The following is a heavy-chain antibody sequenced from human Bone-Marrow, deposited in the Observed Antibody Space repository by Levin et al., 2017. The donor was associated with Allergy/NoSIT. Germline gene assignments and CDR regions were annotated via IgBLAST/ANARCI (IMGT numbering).Heavy chain of an antibody. CDR1: GFTYENYA. V-gene: IGHV3-9*01. Sequence: GGSLRLSCVASGFTYENYAMHWVRQRPGKGLEWVSGVNWNSGSIDYADSVEGRFTISRDNSRSSVYLQMNSLRIEDTALYYCARLNPDWYFDLWGRGTLVTVSS. CDR3: ARLNPDWYFDL. J-gene: IGHJ2*01. CDR2: VNWNSGSI.